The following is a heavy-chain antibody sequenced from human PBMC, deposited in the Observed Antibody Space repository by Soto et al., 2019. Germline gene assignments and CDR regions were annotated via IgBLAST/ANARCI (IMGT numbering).Heavy chain of an antibody. Sequence: QVQLVQSGAEVKKPGSSVKVSCKSSGGTFSTFPINWVRQAPGQGLEWMGAILPVSGTTNYAQKFQGRVTFSADESTTTAYREVSSLRSEDTAVYYCARDRTGTNLGYFDYWGQGTRVTVSS. V-gene: IGHV1-69*12. CDR1: GGTFSTFP. J-gene: IGHJ4*02. CDR3: ARDRTGTNLGYFDY. CDR2: ILPVSGTT. D-gene: IGHD1-7*01.